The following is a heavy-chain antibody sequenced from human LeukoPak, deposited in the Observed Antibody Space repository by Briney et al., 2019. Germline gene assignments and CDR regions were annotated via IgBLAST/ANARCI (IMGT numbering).Heavy chain of an antibody. CDR1: GYTLTELS. Sequence: ASVKVSCKVSGYTLTELSMHWVRQAPGKGLEWMGGFDPEDGETIYAQKFQGRVTMTEDTSTDTAYMELSSLRSEDTAVYYCATGLDNDFWSGYTTSFDYWGQGTLVTVSS. J-gene: IGHJ4*02. CDR3: ATGLDNDFWSGYTTSFDY. D-gene: IGHD3-3*01. CDR2: FDPEDGET. V-gene: IGHV1-24*01.